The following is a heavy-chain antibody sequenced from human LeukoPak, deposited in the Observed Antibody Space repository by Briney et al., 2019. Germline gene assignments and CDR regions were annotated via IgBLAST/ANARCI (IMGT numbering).Heavy chain of an antibody. D-gene: IGHD5/OR15-5a*01. CDR3: ARGSTLSPHDY. CDR2: ISYDGSNK. CDR1: GFTFSSYA. J-gene: IGHJ4*02. Sequence: GGSLRLSCAASGFTFSSYAMHWVRQAPGKGLEWVAVISYDGSNKYYADSVKGRFTISRDNSKNTLYLQMNSLRAEDTAVYYCARGSTLSPHDYWGQGTLVTVSS. V-gene: IGHV3-30-3*01.